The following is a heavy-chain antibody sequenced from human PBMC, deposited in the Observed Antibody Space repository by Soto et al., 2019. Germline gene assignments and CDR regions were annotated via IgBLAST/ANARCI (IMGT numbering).Heavy chain of an antibody. Sequence: EVQLVESGGGLVQPGGSLRLSCAASGFTVSSNYMSWVRQAPGKGLEWFSVIYSGGSTYYADSVKGRFTISRDNSKNTLYLQMNSLRAEDTAVYYCARDLAGYSSGWSRYYYGMDVWGQGTTVTVSS. CDR1: GFTVSSNY. CDR3: ARDLAGYSSGWSRYYYGMDV. V-gene: IGHV3-66*01. D-gene: IGHD6-19*01. CDR2: IYSGGST. J-gene: IGHJ6*02.